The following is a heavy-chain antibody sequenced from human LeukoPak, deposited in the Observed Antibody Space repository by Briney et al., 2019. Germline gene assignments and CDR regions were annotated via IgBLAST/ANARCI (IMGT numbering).Heavy chain of an antibody. J-gene: IGHJ3*02. V-gene: IGHV3-7*01. D-gene: IGHD3-10*01. CDR3: AKAKNSGSYPYDAFDI. CDR1: GFTFSSYW. Sequence: GGSLRLSCAASGFTFSSYWMSWVRQAPGKGLEWVANIKQDGSEKYYVDSVKGRFTISRDNAKNSLYLQMNNLRAEDTAVYYCAKAKNSGSYPYDAFDIWGQGTMVTVSS. CDR2: IKQDGSEK.